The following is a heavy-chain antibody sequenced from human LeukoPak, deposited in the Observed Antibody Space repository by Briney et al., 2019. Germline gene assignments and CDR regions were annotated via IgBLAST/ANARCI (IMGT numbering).Heavy chain of an antibody. V-gene: IGHV3-21*04. CDR2: ISSSSSYI. CDR3: ARVGGRYCSGGSCYRDAFDI. Sequence: AGGSLRLSCAASGFTFSSYSMNWVRQAPGKGLEWVSSISSSSSYIYYADSVKGRFTISRDNSKNTLYLQMNSLRAEDTAVYYCARVGGRYCSGGSCYRDAFDIWGQGTMVTVSS. D-gene: IGHD2-15*01. CDR1: GFTFSSYS. J-gene: IGHJ3*02.